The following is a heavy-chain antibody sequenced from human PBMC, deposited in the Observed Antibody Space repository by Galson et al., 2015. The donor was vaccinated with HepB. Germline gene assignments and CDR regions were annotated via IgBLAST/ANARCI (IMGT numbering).Heavy chain of an antibody. J-gene: IGHJ6*02. D-gene: IGHD3-16*01. Sequence: LRLSYAASGFSFSSYRMHWVRQAPGKGLVWVSRIKSDGSNTTYADSVKGRFTISRDNAKNTLYLQMNSLRAEDTAVYYCAREPRFYYGMDVWGQGTTVTVSS. V-gene: IGHV3-74*01. CDR2: IKSDGSNT. CDR1: GFSFSSYR. CDR3: AREPRFYYGMDV.